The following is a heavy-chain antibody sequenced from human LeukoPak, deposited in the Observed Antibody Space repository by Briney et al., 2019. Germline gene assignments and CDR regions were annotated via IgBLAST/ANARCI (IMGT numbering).Heavy chain of an antibody. CDR1: VFTVSSNY. CDR2: IYSSGST. CDR3: ARAGGYGYYYYYMDG. V-gene: IGHV3-53*01. J-gene: IGHJ6*03. Sequence: GGSLRLSCAASVFTVSSNYMSWVRQARGKGVEGVSVIYSSGSTYYADSMKGRFTISRDNSKNTLYLQMNSLRGEDTAVYYCARAGGYGYYYYYMDGLVKGTTVSVCS. D-gene: IGHD1-26*01.